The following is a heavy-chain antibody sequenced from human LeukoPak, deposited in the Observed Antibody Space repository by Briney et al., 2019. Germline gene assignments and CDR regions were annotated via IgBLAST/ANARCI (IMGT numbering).Heavy chain of an antibody. CDR3: ARDRPYDFWSGYYPYGMDV. J-gene: IGHJ6*02. CDR2: ISSSSSTI. V-gene: IGHV3-48*01. D-gene: IGHD3-3*01. CDR1: GFTFSSYS. Sequence: PGGSLRLSCAASGFTFSSYSMNWVRQAPGKGLEWVSYISSSSSTIYYADSVKGRFTISRDNAKNSLYLQMNSLRAEDTAVYYCARDRPYDFWSGYYPYGMDVWGQGTTDTVSS.